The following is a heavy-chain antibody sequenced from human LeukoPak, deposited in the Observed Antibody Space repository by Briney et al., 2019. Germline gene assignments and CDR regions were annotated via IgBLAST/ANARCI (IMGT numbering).Heavy chain of an antibody. CDR1: GFTFSSYA. Sequence: GGSLRLSCAASGFTFSSYAMSWVRQAPGKGLEWVSAISGSGGSTYYADSVEGRFTISRDNSKNTLYLQMNSLRAEDTAVYYCAKDPSIAVAGHFDYWGQGTLVTVS. CDR3: AKDPSIAVAGHFDY. V-gene: IGHV3-23*01. CDR2: ISGSGGST. D-gene: IGHD6-19*01. J-gene: IGHJ4*02.